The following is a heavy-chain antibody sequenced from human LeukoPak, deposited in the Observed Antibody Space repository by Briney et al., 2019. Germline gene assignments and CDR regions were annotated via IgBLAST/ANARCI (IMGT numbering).Heavy chain of an antibody. J-gene: IGHJ4*02. V-gene: IGHV3-13*01. CDR1: GFTFSSYD. D-gene: IGHD6-13*01. Sequence: GGSLRLSCAASGFTFSSYDMHWVRQATGKGLEWVSAIGTAGDTYYPGSVKGRFTISRENAKNSLYLQMNSLRAGDTAVYYCARVRGGSSSWYYFDYWGQGTLVTVSS. CDR3: ARVRGGSSSWYYFDY. CDR2: IGTAGDT.